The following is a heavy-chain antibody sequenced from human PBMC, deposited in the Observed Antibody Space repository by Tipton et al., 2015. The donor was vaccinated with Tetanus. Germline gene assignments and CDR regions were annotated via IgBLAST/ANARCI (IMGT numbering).Heavy chain of an antibody. D-gene: IGHD3-16*01. CDR1: GGSISGSSYY. J-gene: IGHJ6*02. CDR3: ARDHGITWGGMGYYYGMDV. V-gene: IGHV4-39*07. Sequence: TLSLTCSVSGGSISGSSYYWSWIRQPPGKALEWIGSIYYSGSTFYHPSLKSRVTISVDTSKNQFSLRLSSVTVADTAVYYCARDHGITWGGMGYYYGMDVWGQGTTVPVSS. CDR2: IYYSGST.